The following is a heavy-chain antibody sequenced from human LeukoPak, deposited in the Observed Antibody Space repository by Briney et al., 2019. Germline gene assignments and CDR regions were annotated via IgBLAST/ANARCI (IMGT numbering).Heavy chain of an antibody. J-gene: IGHJ4*02. CDR3: ARDAGHSGYDLLDY. Sequence: GGSLRLSCADSGFTFSSYWMNWVRQAPGEGWEWLANIKHDGSEKDYADFVKGRFTISRDNTKNSLYLQMDSLRAEDTAVYYCARDAGHSGYDLLDYWGQGTLVTVSS. V-gene: IGHV3-7*01. CDR1: GFTFSSYW. D-gene: IGHD5-12*01. CDR2: IKHDGSEK.